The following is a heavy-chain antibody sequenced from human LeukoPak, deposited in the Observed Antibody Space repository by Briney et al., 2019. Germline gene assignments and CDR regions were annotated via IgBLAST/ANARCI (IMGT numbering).Heavy chain of an antibody. Sequence: SETLSLTCAVSGGSISSGGYSWSWIRQPPGKGLEWIGYIYHSGSTYYNPSLKSRVTISVDTSKNQFSLKLSSVTAADTAVYYCARDSQQLAPGFDYWGQGTLVTVSS. V-gene: IGHV4-30-2*01. CDR1: GGSISSGGYS. CDR3: ARDSQQLAPGFDY. J-gene: IGHJ4*02. CDR2: IYHSGST. D-gene: IGHD6-13*01.